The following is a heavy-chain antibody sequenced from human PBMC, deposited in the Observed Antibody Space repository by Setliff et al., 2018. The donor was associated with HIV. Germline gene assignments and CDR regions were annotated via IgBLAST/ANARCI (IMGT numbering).Heavy chain of an antibody. J-gene: IGHJ6*02. CDR2: SYHTGSK. CDR3: ARSHRYYAMDV. CDR1: GYPIDSGFY. Sequence: PSETLSLTCAVYGYPIDSGFYWGWIRQTPGKGLEWIASSYHTGSKYYNPSLKRRVTISVDTSKNQFSLKLTSVTAADTAVYYCARSHRYYAMDVWGQGTTVTVSS. V-gene: IGHV4-38-2*01.